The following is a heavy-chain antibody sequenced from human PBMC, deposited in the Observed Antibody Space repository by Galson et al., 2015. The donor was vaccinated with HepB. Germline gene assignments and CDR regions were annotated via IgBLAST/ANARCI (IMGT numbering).Heavy chain of an antibody. CDR1: GFSLSTSGMC. CDR3: ARVLYDFWSGYYPDY. D-gene: IGHD3-3*01. V-gene: IGHV2-70*01. Sequence: PALVKPTQTLTLTCTFSGFSLSTSGMCVSWIRQLPGKALEWLALIDWDDDKYYSTSLKTRLTISKDTSKNQVVLTMTNMDPVDTATYYCARVLYDFWSGYYPDYWGQGTLVTVSS. J-gene: IGHJ4*02. CDR2: IDWDDDK.